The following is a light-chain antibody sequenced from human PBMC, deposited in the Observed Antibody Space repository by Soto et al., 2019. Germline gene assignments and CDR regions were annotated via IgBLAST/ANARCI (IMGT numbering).Light chain of an antibody. CDR1: QSAYSSY. J-gene: IGKJ4*01. CDR3: QQYGTSRIT. CDR2: GAS. Sequence: ERVLTQSPCTLSLSPGDRATLSCRSSQSAYSSYLSWYQQKPGQAPRLLIYGASNRATGIPDRFSGSGSGTDFTLTISGLEPEDFAVYYCQQYGTSRITFGGGTKVDIK. V-gene: IGKV3-20*01.